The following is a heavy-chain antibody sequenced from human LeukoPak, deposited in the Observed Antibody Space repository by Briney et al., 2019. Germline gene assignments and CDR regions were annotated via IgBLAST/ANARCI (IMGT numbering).Heavy chain of an antibody. CDR2: IIPILDIA. V-gene: IGHV1-69*04. CDR1: GGTFSSYA. J-gene: IGHJ6*02. Sequence: SVKLSCTASGGTFSSYAISWVRQAPGQGLEWMGRIIPILDIANYAQKFQGRVTITADKSTSTAYMELSSLRSEDTAVYYCARDLYGDYDYYYGMDVWGQGTTVTVSS. CDR3: ARDLYGDYDYYYGMDV. D-gene: IGHD4-17*01.